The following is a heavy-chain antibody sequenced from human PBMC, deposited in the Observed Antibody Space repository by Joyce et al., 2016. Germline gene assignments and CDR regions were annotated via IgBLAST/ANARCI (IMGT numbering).Heavy chain of an antibody. J-gene: IGHJ4*02. Sequence: QLQLQESGPGLVKPSETLSPTCAVSGGSISGSNCDWGWIRQPPGKGLEWIGHFSFSWSPYYSPSLKTRVPMSLDTSKNQFSLKLASVTAADTAVYYCVRHVRYCLGGGSSSGHFDSWGQGTLVTVSS. V-gene: IGHV4-39*01. CDR2: FSFSWSP. D-gene: IGHD2-15*01. CDR1: GGSISGSNCD. CDR3: VRHVRYCLGGGSSSGHFDS.